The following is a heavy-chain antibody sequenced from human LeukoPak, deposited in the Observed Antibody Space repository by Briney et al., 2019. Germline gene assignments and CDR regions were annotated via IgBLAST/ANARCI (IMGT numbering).Heavy chain of an antibody. CDR1: GFTFSSYA. CDR3: ARDVSLGGEFFDY. CDR2: ISYDGSNK. D-gene: IGHD3-16*01. Sequence: GGSLRLSCAASGFTFSSYAMHWVRQAPGKGLEWVAVISYDGSNKYCADSVKGRFTISRDNSKNTLYLQMNSLRAEDTAVYYCARDVSLGGEFFDYWGQGTLVTVSS. V-gene: IGHV3-30*04. J-gene: IGHJ4*02.